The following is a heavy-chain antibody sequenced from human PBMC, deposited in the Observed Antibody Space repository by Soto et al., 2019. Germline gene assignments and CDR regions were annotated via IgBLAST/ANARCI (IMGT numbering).Heavy chain of an antibody. CDR2: VTGSVGGT. J-gene: IGHJ4*02. CDR3: AKERSIGDPYFDS. V-gene: IGHV3-23*01. D-gene: IGHD2-21*01. Sequence: EVQLLESGGGLVQPGGSQRLSCAASGFIFSTYAMSWVRQAPGKGLEWVAGVTGSVGGTHYAASVKGRFAISRDNSMNQLYLQMNSLRAEDAAVYYCAKERSIGDPYFDSWGQGTLVTVSS. CDR1: GFIFSTYA.